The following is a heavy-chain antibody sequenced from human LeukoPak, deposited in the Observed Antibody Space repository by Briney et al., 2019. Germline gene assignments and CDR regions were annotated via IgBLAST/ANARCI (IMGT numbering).Heavy chain of an antibody. D-gene: IGHD3-22*01. CDR3: ARLDSSGYYTLDV. V-gene: IGHV4-39*01. CDR2: IYYSGST. Sequence: PSETLSLTCTVSGGSVSSRRYYWGWIRQPPGKGLEWIGSIYYSGSTYYNPSLKSRVTISVDTSKNQFSLKLSSVTAADTAVYYCARLDSSGYYTLDVWGQGTTVTVSS. J-gene: IGHJ6*02. CDR1: GGSVSSRRYY.